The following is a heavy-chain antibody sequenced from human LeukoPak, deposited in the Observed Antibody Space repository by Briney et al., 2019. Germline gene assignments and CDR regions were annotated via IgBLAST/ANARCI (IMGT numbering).Heavy chain of an antibody. Sequence: EASVKVSCKASGYTFTSYYMHWVRQAPGQGLEWMGIINPSGGSTSYAQKFQGRVTMTRDTSTSTVYMELSSLRSEDTAVYYCARDPNTAMVHRVYYYYGMDVWGQGTTVTVSS. D-gene: IGHD5-18*01. CDR2: INPSGGST. CDR1: GYTFTSYY. CDR3: ARDPNTAMVHRVYYYYGMDV. J-gene: IGHJ6*02. V-gene: IGHV1-46*01.